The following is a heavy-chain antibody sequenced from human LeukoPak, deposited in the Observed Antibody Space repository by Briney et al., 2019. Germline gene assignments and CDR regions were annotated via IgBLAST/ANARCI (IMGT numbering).Heavy chain of an antibody. D-gene: IGHD3-10*01. V-gene: IGHV3-33*01. CDR2: IWYDGSNK. Sequence: GGSLRLSCAASGFTFSSYGMHWVRQAPGKGLEWVAVIWYDGSNKYYADSVKGRFTISRDNSKNTLYLQMSSLRAEDTAVYYCAREGVSGDAFDIWGQGTMVTVSS. CDR3: AREGVSGDAFDI. J-gene: IGHJ3*02. CDR1: GFTFSSYG.